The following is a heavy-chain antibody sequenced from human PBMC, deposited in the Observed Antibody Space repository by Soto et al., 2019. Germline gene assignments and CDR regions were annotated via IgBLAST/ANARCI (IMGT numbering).Heavy chain of an antibody. D-gene: IGHD2-21*01. Sequence: PSETLSLTCAVSGGSMSSGAYSWTWIRQPPGKDLEWIGYIHHSGNTFSNPSLGSRVTISVDRSKNHFSLRLSSVTAADTAVYYCARQVMGDSYYFDYWGRGTLVTVSS. CDR3: ARQVMGDSYYFDY. CDR2: IHHSGNT. CDR1: GGSMSSGAYS. J-gene: IGHJ4*02. V-gene: IGHV4-30-2*01.